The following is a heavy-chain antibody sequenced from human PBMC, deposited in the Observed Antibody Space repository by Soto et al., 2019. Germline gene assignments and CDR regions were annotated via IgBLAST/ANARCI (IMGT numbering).Heavy chain of an antibody. CDR1: GGTFSSYT. CDR3: ARGTSGSYDYYYYDMDV. D-gene: IGHD1-26*01. Sequence: QVQLVQSGAEVKKPGSSVKVSCKASGGTFSSYTISWVRQAPGQGLEWMGRIIPILGIANYAQKFQGRVTITAXXSXSXAYMEPSSLRSEDTAVYYCARGTSGSYDYYYYDMDVWGQGTTVTVSS. V-gene: IGHV1-69*02. CDR2: IIPILGIA. J-gene: IGHJ6*02.